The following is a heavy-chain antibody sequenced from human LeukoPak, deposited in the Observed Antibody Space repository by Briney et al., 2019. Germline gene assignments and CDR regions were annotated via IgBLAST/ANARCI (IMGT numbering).Heavy chain of an antibody. Sequence: RASVKVSCKASGYTFTSYYMHWVRQAPGQGLEWMGIINPSGGSTSYAQKFQGRVTMTRNTSTSTVYMELSSLRSEDAAVYYCARGYGSGTNYYYMDVWGKGTTVTVSS. V-gene: IGHV1-46*01. CDR2: INPSGGST. J-gene: IGHJ6*03. CDR1: GYTFTSYY. CDR3: ARGYGSGTNYYYMDV. D-gene: IGHD3-10*01.